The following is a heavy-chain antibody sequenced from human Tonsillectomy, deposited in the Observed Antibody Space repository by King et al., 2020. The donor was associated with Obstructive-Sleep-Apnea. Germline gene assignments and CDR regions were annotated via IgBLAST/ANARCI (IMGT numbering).Heavy chain of an antibody. CDR1: GGSISSYY. V-gene: IGHV4-59*01. CDR3: ARSDHYGRDRYNPFDY. D-gene: IGHD5-24*01. CDR2: IYYSGST. J-gene: IGHJ4*02. Sequence: QLQESGPGLVKPSETLSLTCTVSGGSISSYYWSWIRQPPGKGLEWIGYIYYSGSTNYNPSLKSRVTISVDTSKNQFSLKLSSVTAADTAVYYCARSDHYGRDRYNPFDYWGQGTLVTVSS.